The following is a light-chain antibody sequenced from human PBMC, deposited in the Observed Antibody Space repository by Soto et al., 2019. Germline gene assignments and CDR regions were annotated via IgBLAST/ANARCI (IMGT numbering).Light chain of an antibody. J-gene: IGKJ2*01. Sequence: DIVMTQSPDSLAVSLGERATINCKSSQSVLYSSNNKNYLAWYQQKPGQPPKLLIYWASTRESGVPDRFSGSGSGTDFTLNISSLQAEDVAVYYCQQYYSTPPSTFGQGTKLEIK. CDR1: QSVLYSSNNKNY. CDR2: WAS. V-gene: IGKV4-1*01. CDR3: QQYYSTPPST.